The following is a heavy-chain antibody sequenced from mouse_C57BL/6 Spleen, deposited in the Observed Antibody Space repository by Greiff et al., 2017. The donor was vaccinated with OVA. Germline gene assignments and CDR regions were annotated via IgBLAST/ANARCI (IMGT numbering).Heavy chain of an antibody. CDR2: IDPSDSYT. CDR1: GYTFTSYW. D-gene: IGHD3-2*02. CDR3: ARNDLRTAQATGNY. J-gene: IGHJ2*01. V-gene: IGHV1-50*01. Sequence: QVQLQQPGAELVKPGASVKLSCKASGYTFTSYWMQWVKQRPGQGLEWIGEIDPSDSYTNYNQKFKGKATLTVDTSSSTAYMQLSSLTSEDSAVYYCARNDLRTAQATGNYWGQGTTLTVSS.